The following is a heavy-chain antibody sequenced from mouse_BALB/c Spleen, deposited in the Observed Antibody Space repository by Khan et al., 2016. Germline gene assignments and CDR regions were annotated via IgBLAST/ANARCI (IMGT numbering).Heavy chain of an antibody. D-gene: IGHD2-14*01. CDR2: INTYTGEP. CDR1: GYTFTNYG. Sequence: QIQLVQSGPELKKPGETVKISCKASGYTFTNYGMNWVKQGPGKGLKWMGWINTYTGEPTYADDFKGRFAFSLETSASTAYLQINNLKNEDMATSFCARNHFRYDGFVYWGQGTLVTVS. J-gene: IGHJ3*01. V-gene: IGHV9-1*02. CDR3: ARNHFRYDGFVY.